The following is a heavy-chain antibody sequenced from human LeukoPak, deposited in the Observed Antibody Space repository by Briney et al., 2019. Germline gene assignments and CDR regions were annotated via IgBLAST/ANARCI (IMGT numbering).Heavy chain of an antibody. CDR3: ARDSSGSYSDAFDI. J-gene: IGHJ3*02. D-gene: IGHD6-25*01. CDR1: GYSISSGYY. Sequence: PSETLSLTCAVSGYSISSGYYWGWIRQPPGKGLEWIGSIYHSGSTYYNPSLKSRVTISVDTSKNQFSLKLSSVTAADTAVYYCARDSSGSYSDAFDIWGQGTMVTVSS. CDR2: IYHSGST. V-gene: IGHV4-38-2*01.